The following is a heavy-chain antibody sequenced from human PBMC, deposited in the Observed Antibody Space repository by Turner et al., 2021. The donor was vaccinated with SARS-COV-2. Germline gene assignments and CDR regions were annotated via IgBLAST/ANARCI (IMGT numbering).Heavy chain of an antibody. CDR3: ARQVSILGRWLAPFDS. D-gene: IGHD6-19*01. Sequence: QLQLQESGPRLVKPSETLSLTCTVSSGSISSSAYYWGWIRQPPGKGLEWIGSFFYSGSTYYSPSLKSRITISVDTSKNQFSLNLSSVTAADTAVYYCARQVSILGRWLAPFDSWGQGTLVTVSS. CDR1: SGSISSSAYY. V-gene: IGHV4-39*01. CDR2: FFYSGST. J-gene: IGHJ4*02.